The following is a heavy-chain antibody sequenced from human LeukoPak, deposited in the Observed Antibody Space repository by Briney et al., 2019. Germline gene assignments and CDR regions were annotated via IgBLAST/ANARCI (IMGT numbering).Heavy chain of an antibody. CDR1: RFTFSDYA. CDR2: IIGSADST. D-gene: IGHD5-12*01. CDR3: AKGAYDYVEIGYFDY. J-gene: IGHJ4*02. Sequence: GGSLRLSCAASRFTFSDYAMNWVRQAPGKGLEWVSVIIGSADSTDYADSVKGRFTISRDRSKNTLYLQMNSLTVEDTAVYYCAKGAYDYVEIGYFDYWGQGTMVIVST. V-gene: IGHV3-23*01.